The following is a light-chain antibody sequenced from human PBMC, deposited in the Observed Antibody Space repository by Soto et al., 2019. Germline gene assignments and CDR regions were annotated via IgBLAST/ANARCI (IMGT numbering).Light chain of an antibody. CDR1: QGIKND. J-gene: IGKJ2*01. Sequence: AIQMTQSPSSLSASVGDRVTITCRASQGIKNDVAWYQQKPGKAPKLLIYTASSLQSGAPPRFSGSGSGTDFTLTISSLQPEDFATYYCLQDYNYPYTFGQGTKLEIK. V-gene: IGKV1-6*01. CDR3: LQDYNYPYT. CDR2: TAS.